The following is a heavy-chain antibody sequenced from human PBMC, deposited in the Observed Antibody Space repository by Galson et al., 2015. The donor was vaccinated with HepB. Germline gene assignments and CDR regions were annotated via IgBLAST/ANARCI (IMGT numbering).Heavy chain of an antibody. CDR3: AKDKQWLSYYYYGIEV. J-gene: IGHJ6*02. CDR1: GFTFSSYG. Sequence: SLRLSCAASGFTFSSYGMHWVRQAPGKGLEWVAVISYDGSNKYYADSVKGRFTISRDNSKNTLYLQMNSQRAEDTAVYYCAKDKQWLSYYYYGIEVWGQGTTVTVSS. D-gene: IGHD6-19*01. V-gene: IGHV3-30*18. CDR2: ISYDGSNK.